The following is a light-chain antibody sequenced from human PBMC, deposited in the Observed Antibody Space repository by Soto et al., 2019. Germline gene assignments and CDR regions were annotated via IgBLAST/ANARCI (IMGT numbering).Light chain of an antibody. J-gene: IGLJ2*01. Sequence: QSVLTQPPSVSGAPGQRVTISCTGSSSNIGAGYDVHWYQQLPGTAPKLLIYGNSNRPSGVPDRFSASKSGTSASLAITGLQAEDAADYYCQSYDSGPLFGGGTKLTVL. CDR3: QSYDSGPL. CDR1: SSNIGAGYD. CDR2: GNS. V-gene: IGLV1-40*01.